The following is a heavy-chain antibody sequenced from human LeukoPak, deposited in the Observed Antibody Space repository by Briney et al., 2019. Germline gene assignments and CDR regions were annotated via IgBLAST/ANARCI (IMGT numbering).Heavy chain of an antibody. CDR2: ISNSGGFT. D-gene: IGHD6-13*01. CDR3: AILYSTNY. Sequence: GGSLRLSCAASGFTFSSYAMAWVRQAPGKGLEWVSGISNSGGFTYYADSVKGRLTISRDNSKNTLYLQMNSLRAEDTALYYCAILYSTNYWGQGTLVTVSS. J-gene: IGHJ4*02. V-gene: IGHV3-23*01. CDR1: GFTFSSYA.